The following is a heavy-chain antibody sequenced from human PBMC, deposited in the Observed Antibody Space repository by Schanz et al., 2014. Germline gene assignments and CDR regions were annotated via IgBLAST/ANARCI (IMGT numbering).Heavy chain of an antibody. CDR1: GFNFNNFA. CDR2: ISASGVNT. V-gene: IGHV3-23*01. D-gene: IGHD6-13*01. J-gene: IGHJ4*02. CDR3: ARGLIAAAGGAFDY. Sequence: EVQLLESGGGLVQPGGSLRLSCAASGFNFNNFAMTWVRQAPGKGLEWVSAISASGVNTYYADSVRGRFTMSRDNSKNTLYLQMNSLRAGDAAVYYCARGLIAAAGGAFDYWGQGTLVAVSA.